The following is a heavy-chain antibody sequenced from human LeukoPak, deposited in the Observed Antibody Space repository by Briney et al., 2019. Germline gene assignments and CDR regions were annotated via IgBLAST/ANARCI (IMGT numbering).Heavy chain of an antibody. J-gene: IGHJ4*02. Sequence: SVKVSCKASGGTFSSYAISWVRQAPGQGLEWMGGIIPIFGTANYAQKFQGRVTITADESTSTAYMELSSLRSEDTAVYYCARGGTDSSGYPYPIDYWGQGTLVAVSS. CDR3: ARGGTDSSGYPYPIDY. D-gene: IGHD3-22*01. CDR1: GGTFSSYA. CDR2: IIPIFGTA. V-gene: IGHV1-69*13.